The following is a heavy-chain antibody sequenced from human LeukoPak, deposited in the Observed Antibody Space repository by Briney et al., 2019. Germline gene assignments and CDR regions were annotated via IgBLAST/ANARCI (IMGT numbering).Heavy chain of an antibody. CDR1: GFTFDDYA. CDR3: AKDRDYYGSGLDP. CDR2: ISWNSGSI. D-gene: IGHD3-10*01. V-gene: IGHV3-9*01. Sequence: GRSLRLSCAASGFTFDDYAMHWVRQAPGKGLEWVSGISWNSGSIGYADSVKGRFTISRDNAKNSLYLQMNSLRAEDTAVYYCAKDRDYYGSGLDPWGQGTLVTVSS. J-gene: IGHJ5*02.